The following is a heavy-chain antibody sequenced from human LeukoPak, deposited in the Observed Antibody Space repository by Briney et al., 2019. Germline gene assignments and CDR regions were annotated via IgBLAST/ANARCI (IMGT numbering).Heavy chain of an antibody. CDR1: GFTFDDYA. D-gene: IGHD6-13*01. V-gene: IGHV3-9*03. CDR2: ISWNSGSI. J-gene: IGHJ3*02. Sequence: PGGSLRLSCAASGFTFDDYAMHWVRQAPGKGLEWVSGISWNSGSIGYADSVKGRFTISRDNAKNSLYLQMNSLRAEDMALYYCAKAAAGSTLGAFDIWGQGTMVTVSS. CDR3: AKAAAGSTLGAFDI.